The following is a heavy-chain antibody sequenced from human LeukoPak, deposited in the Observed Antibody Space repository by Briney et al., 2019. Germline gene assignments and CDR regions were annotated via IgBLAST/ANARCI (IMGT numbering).Heavy chain of an antibody. CDR3: AGGERYSSSWFLFDI. D-gene: IGHD6-13*01. V-gene: IGHV3-48*02. CDR1: GFTFSSYN. Sequence: GGSLRLSCAASGFTFSSYNMNWVRQAPGKGLQWVSYISSNSGTIYYADSVKGRFTISRDSAKNSLYLQRNSLRDEDTAVYYCAGGERYSSSWFLFDIWGQGTMVTVSS. J-gene: IGHJ3*02. CDR2: ISSNSGTI.